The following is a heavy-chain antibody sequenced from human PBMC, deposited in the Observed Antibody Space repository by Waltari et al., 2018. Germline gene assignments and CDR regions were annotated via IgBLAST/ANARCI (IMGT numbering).Heavy chain of an antibody. Sequence: QVQLVQSGAEVKKPGASVKVACKASGYTFTDYAVHWMRQAPGQGLEWEGWFNCVMGNIKYRPKLEGRVTITREPSANTADMEVCRVGAEDSAVSYFPRGGERSTWYSRFDPWGQGTLVSVSS. CDR3: PRGGERSTWYSRFDP. CDR2: FNCVMGNI. J-gene: IGHJ5*02. CDR1: GYTFTDYA. V-gene: IGHV1-3*01. D-gene: IGHD6-13*01.